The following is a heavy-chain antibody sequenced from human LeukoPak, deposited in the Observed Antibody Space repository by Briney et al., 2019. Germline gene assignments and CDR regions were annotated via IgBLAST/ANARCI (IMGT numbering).Heavy chain of an antibody. CDR2: ISSSSSYI. V-gene: IGHV3-21*01. CDR1: GFTFSSYS. D-gene: IGHD1-26*01. Sequence: PGGSLRLSCAASGFTFSSYSMNWLRQAPGKGLEWVSSISSSSSYIYYADSVKGRFTISRDNDKNSLYVQMNSLRAEHTAVYYCASDDMAEGDDAFYIWGQGKMVTVSS. CDR3: ASDDMAEGDDAFYI. J-gene: IGHJ3*02.